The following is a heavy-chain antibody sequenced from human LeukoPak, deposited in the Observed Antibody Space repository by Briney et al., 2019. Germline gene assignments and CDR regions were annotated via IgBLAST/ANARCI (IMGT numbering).Heavy chain of an antibody. J-gene: IGHJ4*02. CDR3: VRSSGWPGY. CDR1: GFTLSSYW. Sequence: GGSLRLPCAASGFTLSSYWMHWVRQAPGEGLVWVSRINSDGSNINYADSVKGRFTICRDNAKNTLYLQMNSLRVEDTAVYYCVRSSGWPGYWGQGTMVTVSS. CDR2: INSDGSNI. V-gene: IGHV3-74*01. D-gene: IGHD6-19*01.